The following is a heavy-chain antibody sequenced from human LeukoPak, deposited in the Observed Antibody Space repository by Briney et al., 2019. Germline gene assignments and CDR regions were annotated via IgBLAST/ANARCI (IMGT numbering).Heavy chain of an antibody. J-gene: IGHJ4*02. Sequence: PSETLSLTCTVSGGSISSSSYYWGWIRQPPGKGLEWIGSIYYSGSTYYNPSLKSRVTISVDTSKNQFSLKLSSVTAADTAVYYCARESTSSSWYDGLGYWGQGTLVTVSS. D-gene: IGHD6-13*01. V-gene: IGHV4-39*07. CDR3: ARESTSSSWYDGLGY. CDR1: GGSISSSSYY. CDR2: IYYSGST.